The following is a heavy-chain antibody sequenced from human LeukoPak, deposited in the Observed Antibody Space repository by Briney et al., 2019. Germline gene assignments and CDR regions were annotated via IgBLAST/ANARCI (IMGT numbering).Heavy chain of an antibody. V-gene: IGHV3-48*01. J-gene: IGHJ4*02. CDR1: GFTFSSYN. Sequence: PGGSLRLSCAASGFTFSSYNFNWVRQAPGKGLEWVSYISSRSDTIYYADSVRGRFTISRDNAKNSLHLQMNSLRVEDTAVYYCARDLGLDGDWGQGTLVTVSS. CDR3: ARDLGLDGD. D-gene: IGHD2-2*03. CDR2: ISSRSDTI.